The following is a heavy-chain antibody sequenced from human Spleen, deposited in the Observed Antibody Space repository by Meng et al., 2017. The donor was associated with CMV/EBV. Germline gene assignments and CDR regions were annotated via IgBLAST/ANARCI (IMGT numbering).Heavy chain of an antibody. V-gene: IGHV3-30*04. D-gene: IGHD3-10*01. Sequence: GGSLRLSCAAYGFTFSSYAMHWVRQAPGKGLEWVAVISYDGSNKYYADSVKGRFTISRDYSKNMLYLQMNSVRGEDTAVYYCARGPHFTLVRRVIHYWGQGTLVTVSS. CDR2: ISYDGSNK. CDR1: GFTFSSYA. J-gene: IGHJ4*02. CDR3: ARGPHFTLVRRVIHY.